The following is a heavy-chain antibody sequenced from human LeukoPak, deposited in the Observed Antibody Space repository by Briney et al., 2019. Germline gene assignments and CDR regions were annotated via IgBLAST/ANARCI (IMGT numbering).Heavy chain of an antibody. V-gene: IGHV4-59*01. CDR3: ASYSGSYHGEFDY. J-gene: IGHJ4*02. CDR1: GGSISSYY. D-gene: IGHD1-26*01. CDR2: IYYSGST. Sequence: PSETLSLTCTVSGGSISSYYRSWIRQPPGQGLEWIGYIYYSGSTNYNPTLKSRVTISVDTSKNQFSLKLSSVTAADTAVYYCASYSGSYHGEFDYWGQGTLVTVSS.